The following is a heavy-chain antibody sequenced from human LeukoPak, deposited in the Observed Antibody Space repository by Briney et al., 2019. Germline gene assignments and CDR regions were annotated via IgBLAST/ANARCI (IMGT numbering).Heavy chain of an antibody. Sequence: PSETLSLTCTVSGGSISSGSHYWGWIRQPPGKGLEWIGGIYHCGSTYVNPSLRSRVTVSVDTSNNQSSLKLSSVTAADTAVYYCARNVVSASGWNLDYFDYWGQGTLVTVSS. D-gene: IGHD6-19*01. CDR2: IYHCGST. CDR3: ARNVVSASGWNLDYFDY. CDR1: GGSISSGSHY. V-gene: IGHV4-39*01. J-gene: IGHJ4*02.